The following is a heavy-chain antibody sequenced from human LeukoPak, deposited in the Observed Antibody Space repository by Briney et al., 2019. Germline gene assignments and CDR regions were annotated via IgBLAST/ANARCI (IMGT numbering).Heavy chain of an antibody. Sequence: PSETLSLTCTVSGGSISSYYWSWIRQPPGKGLEWIGYIYYSGSTYYNPSLKSRVTISVDTSKNQFSLKLSSVTAADTAVYYCARGRPMIVVVTPSGYFDYWGQGTLVTVSP. J-gene: IGHJ4*02. D-gene: IGHD3-22*01. CDR2: IYYSGST. V-gene: IGHV4-59*08. CDR1: GGSISSYY. CDR3: ARGRPMIVVVTPSGYFDY.